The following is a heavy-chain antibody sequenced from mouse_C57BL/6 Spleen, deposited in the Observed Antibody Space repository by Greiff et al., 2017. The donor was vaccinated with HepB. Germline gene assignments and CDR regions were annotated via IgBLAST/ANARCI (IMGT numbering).Heavy chain of an antibody. J-gene: IGHJ3*01. Sequence: VQLQQSGPELVKPGASVKISCKASGYAFSSSWMNWVKQRPGKGLEWIGRIYPGDGDTNYNGKFKGKATLTADKSSSTAYMQLSSLTSEDSAVYFSARSGAYDGYLFAYWGQGTLVTVSA. CDR2: IYPGDGDT. CDR1: GYAFSSSW. V-gene: IGHV1-82*01. CDR3: ARSGAYDGYLFAY. D-gene: IGHD2-3*01.